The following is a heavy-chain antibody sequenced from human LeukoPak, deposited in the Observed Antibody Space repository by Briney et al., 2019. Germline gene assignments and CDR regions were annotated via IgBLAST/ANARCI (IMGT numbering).Heavy chain of an antibody. D-gene: IGHD3-3*01. CDR1: GASISSYY. CDR2: IYYSGST. J-gene: IGHJ4*02. V-gene: IGHV4-59*01. Sequence: PSETLSLTCTVSGASISSYYWSWIRQPPGKGLEGIGYIYYSGSTNYNPSLKSRVTISVDTSKNQFSLKLSSVTAADTAVYYCANSLPPRSYFGVALHYFGYGGQGTLVTVSS. CDR3: ANSLPPRSYFGVALHYFGY.